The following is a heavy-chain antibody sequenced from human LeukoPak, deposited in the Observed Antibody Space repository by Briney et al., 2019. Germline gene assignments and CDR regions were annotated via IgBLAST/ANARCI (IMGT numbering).Heavy chain of an antibody. J-gene: IGHJ4*02. CDR3: ARVRVGSGWNEIDY. CDR1: GFTFSTYD. D-gene: IGHD6-19*01. Sequence: GGSLRLSCAASGFTFSTYDMHWVRQVTGKGLEWVSAINTVGDTYYVDTVKGRFTISRENAENSLYLQMNSLRAGDTAVYHCARVRVGSGWNEIDYWGQGTLVTVSS. V-gene: IGHV3-13*01. CDR2: INTVGDT.